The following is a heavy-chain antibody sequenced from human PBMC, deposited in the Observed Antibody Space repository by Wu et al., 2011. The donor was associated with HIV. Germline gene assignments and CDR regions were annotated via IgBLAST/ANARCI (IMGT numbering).Heavy chain of an antibody. D-gene: IGHD6-19*01. V-gene: IGHV1-69*04. CDR2: IVPIFGEA. CDR3: AREGGRAGATVGPGGLDS. J-gene: IGHJ4*02. CDR1: GSTFNNYA. Sequence: QVQLVQSGAEMKKTGSSVRVSCKGSGSTFNNYAISWVRQAPGQGLEWMGRIVPIFGEANYAQNFQARVTITADKSTNTVYMELTSLTFDDTAIYYCAREGGRAGATVGPGGLDSWGQGTLVTV.